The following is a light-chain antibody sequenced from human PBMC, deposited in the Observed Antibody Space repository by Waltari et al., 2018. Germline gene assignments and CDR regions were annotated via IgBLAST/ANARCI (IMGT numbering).Light chain of an antibody. Sequence: DIVMTQSPDSLAVSLGERATINCKSSQSVLYSSNNKNYLAWYQQKPGQPPKLLIYWASTRESGVPDRFSGSGSGTDFTLTISSLQAEDVAVYYCQQYYSIISTFGQGTKLEIK. CDR1: QSVLYSSNNKNY. J-gene: IGKJ2*02. CDR2: WAS. V-gene: IGKV4-1*01. CDR3: QQYYSIIST.